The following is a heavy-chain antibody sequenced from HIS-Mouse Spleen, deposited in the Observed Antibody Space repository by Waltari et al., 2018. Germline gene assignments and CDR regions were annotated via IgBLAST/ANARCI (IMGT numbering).Heavy chain of an antibody. CDR1: GFSLSPSGM. Sequence: ESGPALVKPTQTLTLTCTFSGFSLSPSGMCVSWIRQPPGKGLEWIGEINHSGSTNYNPSLKSRVTISVDTSKNQFSLKLSSVTAADTAVYYCAGYNWNYGTDYWGQGTLVTVSS. V-gene: IGHV4-39*07. CDR3: AGYNWNYGTDY. J-gene: IGHJ4*02. D-gene: IGHD1-7*01. CDR2: INHSGST.